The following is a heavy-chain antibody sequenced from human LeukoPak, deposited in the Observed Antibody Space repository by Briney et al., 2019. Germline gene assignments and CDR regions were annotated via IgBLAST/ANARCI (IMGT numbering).Heavy chain of an antibody. J-gene: IGHJ6*02. CDR2: IYYSGST. CDR1: GGSISSYY. D-gene: IGHD3-3*01. CDR3: ARGHYDFWSGSYYYYGMDV. Sequence: SETLSLTCTVSGGSISSYYWSWIRQPPGKGLEWIGYIYYSGSTNYNPSLKSRVTISVDTSKNQFSLKLSSVTAADTAVYYCARGHYDFWSGSYYYYGMDVWGQGTTVTVSS. V-gene: IGHV4-59*12.